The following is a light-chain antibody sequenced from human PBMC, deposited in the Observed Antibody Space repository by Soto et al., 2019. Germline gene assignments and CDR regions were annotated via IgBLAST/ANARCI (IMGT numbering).Light chain of an antibody. V-gene: IGKV3-20*01. J-gene: IGKJ5*01. Sequence: EIVLTQSPGTLSLSPGERATLSCRASQTISSSYLAWYQQKPGQAPRLLIYGSSSRATGIPDRFSGSGSGADFTLTXXRXXXXXXXXXYXQQYGSSPITFGQGTRLEIK. CDR1: QTISSSY. CDR2: GSS. CDR3: QQYGSSPIT.